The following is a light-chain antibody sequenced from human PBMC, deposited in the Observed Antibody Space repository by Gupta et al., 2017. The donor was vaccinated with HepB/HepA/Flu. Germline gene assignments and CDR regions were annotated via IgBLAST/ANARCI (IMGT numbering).Light chain of an antibody. CDR1: TGAVTTGHY. Sequence: QTVVTQEPSMTVTPGGTVTLTCASSTGAVTTGHYPTLVQQKPGPAPRPLIYRTSNMHSWTPARFSGSRLGGKAALTLSRVQPEDEAEYNCLLYFGGVWVFGGGTKLTVL. CDR3: LLYFGGVWV. CDR2: RTS. V-gene: IGLV7-43*01. J-gene: IGLJ3*02.